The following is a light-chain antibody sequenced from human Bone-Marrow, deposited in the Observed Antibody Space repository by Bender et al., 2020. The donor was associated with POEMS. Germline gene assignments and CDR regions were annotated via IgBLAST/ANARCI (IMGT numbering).Light chain of an antibody. J-gene: IGLJ2*01. CDR1: ISDVGSFNV. V-gene: IGLV2-23*01. CDR3: CSYVGSSTWV. Sequence: QSALSQPASVSGSPGQSITISCTGTISDVGSFNVVSWYQQHPDKAPKLMIYEGSKRPSGISNRFSGSKSGNTASLTISRLQAADEDDYYCCSYVGSSTWVFGGGTKLTVL. CDR2: EGS.